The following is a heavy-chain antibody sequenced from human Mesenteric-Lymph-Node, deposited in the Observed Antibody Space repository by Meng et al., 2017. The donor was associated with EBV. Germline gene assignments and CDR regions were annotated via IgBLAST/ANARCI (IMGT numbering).Heavy chain of an antibody. J-gene: IGHJ5*02. CDR2: IDYSGTT. CDR1: SGSISRHY. V-gene: IGHV4-59*11. D-gene: IGHD3-3*01. CDR3: ARDHSSGYGFWSTYSVFDP. Sequence: GQLQGAGPGLVTPSEPLSLTCSVSSGSISRHYWSWIRPSAGKGLEWIGQIDYSGTTKYNPSLKSRVTLSVDTSKNQLSLRLTSVTAADTAIYYCARDHSSGYGFWSTYSVFDPWGQGTLVTVSS.